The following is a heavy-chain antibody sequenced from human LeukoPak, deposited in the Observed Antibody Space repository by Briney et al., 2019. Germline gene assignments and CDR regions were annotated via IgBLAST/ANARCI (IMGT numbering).Heavy chain of an antibody. J-gene: IGHJ6*03. D-gene: IGHD3-22*01. V-gene: IGHV4-34*01. Sequence: SETLSLTCAVYGGPFSGYYWSWIRQPPGKGLEWIGEINHSGSTNYNPSPKSRVTISVDTSKNQFSLKLSSVTAADTAVYYCARVSPRNYYDSSGYPNTRRGPYYYYYMDVWGKGTTVTVSS. CDR3: ARVSPRNYYDSSGYPNTRRGPYYYYYMDV. CDR1: GGPFSGYY. CDR2: INHSGST.